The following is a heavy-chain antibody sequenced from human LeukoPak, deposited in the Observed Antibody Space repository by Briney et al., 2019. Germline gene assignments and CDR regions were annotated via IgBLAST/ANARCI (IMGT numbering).Heavy chain of an antibody. J-gene: IGHJ4*02. D-gene: IGHD3-16*01. CDR2: ISGSGGST. CDR1: GFTFSSYA. Sequence: GGSLRLSCAASGFTFSSYAMSWVRQAPGKGLEWVSAISGSGGSTYYADSVKGRFTISRDNSKNTLYLQMNSLRAEDTAVYYCAKVQGEGPISYYFDYWGQGTLVTVSS. CDR3: AKVQGEGPISYYFDY. V-gene: IGHV3-23*01.